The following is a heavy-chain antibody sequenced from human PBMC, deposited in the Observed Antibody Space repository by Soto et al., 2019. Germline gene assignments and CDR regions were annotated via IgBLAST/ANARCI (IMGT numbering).Heavy chain of an antibody. D-gene: IGHD3-10*01. CDR2: ISGSGGST. V-gene: IGHV3-23*01. Sequence: GGSLRPSCAASGFTFSSYAMSWVRQAPGKGLEWVSAISGSGGSTYYADSVKGRFTISRDNSKNTLYLQMNSLRAEDTAVYYCAKKAYYGSGSLIWFDPWGQGTLVTVSS. CDR3: AKKAYYGSGSLIWFDP. J-gene: IGHJ5*02. CDR1: GFTFSSYA.